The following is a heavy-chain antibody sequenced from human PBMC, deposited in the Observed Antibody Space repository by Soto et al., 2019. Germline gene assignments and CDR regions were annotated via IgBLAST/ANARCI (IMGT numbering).Heavy chain of an antibody. D-gene: IGHD4-17*01. CDR3: XLXHTVTTDY. Sequence: EVQLVESGGGLVQPGGSLRLSCAASGLTFSSYWMHWVRQAPGKGLVWVSRINSDGSSTSYADSVKGRFTISRDNAKNTLYLQMNSLRXEDTAVXYCXLXHTVTTDYWGQGTLVTVSS. CDR1: GLTFSSYW. J-gene: IGHJ4*02. V-gene: IGHV3-74*01. CDR2: INSDGSST.